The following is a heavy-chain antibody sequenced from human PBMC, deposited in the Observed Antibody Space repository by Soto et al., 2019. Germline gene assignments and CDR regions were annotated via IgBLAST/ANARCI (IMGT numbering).Heavy chain of an antibody. CDR3: AKDHFGFWESFDY. CDR2: ISYDGSNK. J-gene: IGHJ4*02. V-gene: IGHV3-30*18. CDR1: GFTFSSYG. Sequence: QVQLVESGGGVVQPGRSLRLSCAASGFTFSSYGMHWVRQAPGKGLEWVAVISYDGSNKYYADSVKGRFTISRDNSKNMLYLQMNSLRAEDTAVYYCAKDHFGFWESFDYWGQGTLVTVSS. D-gene: IGHD3-10*01.